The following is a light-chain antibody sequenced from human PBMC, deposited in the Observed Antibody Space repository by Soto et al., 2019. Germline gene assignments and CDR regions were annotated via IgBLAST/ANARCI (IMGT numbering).Light chain of an antibody. J-gene: IGLJ2*01. CDR2: EGS. CDR3: CSYVGAVI. V-gene: IGLV2-23*01. CDR1: SSHV. Sequence: QSALTQPASLSGSPGQSITISCTGTSSHVSWYQHHPGKAPKLMIYEGSERPSGVSNRFSGSRSGNTASLTISGLQAEDEAYYYCCSYVGAVIFGGGTKVTVL.